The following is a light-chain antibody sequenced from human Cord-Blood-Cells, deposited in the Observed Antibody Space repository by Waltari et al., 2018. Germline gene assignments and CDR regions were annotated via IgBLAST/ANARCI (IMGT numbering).Light chain of an antibody. J-gene: IGLJ2*01. CDR3: CSYAGSSTLGV. V-gene: IGLV2-23*01. CDR1: SSDVRSYNL. Sequence: QSALTQPASVSGSPGQSITISCTGTSSDVRSYNLVSWYQQHPGKAPKLRIYEGSKRASGVSNRFSGSKSGNTASLTISGLQAEDEADYYCCSYAGSSTLGVFGGGTKLTVL. CDR2: EGS.